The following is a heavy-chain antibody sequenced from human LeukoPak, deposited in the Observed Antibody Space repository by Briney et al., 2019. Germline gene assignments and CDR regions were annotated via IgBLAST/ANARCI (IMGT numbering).Heavy chain of an antibody. Sequence: PSETLSLTCAVNDGSFSSYYWSWIRQTPGKGLEWIGEINHSGLTKYNPSLKSRVTMSVDTSKSQFSLRLSSVTAADTAVYYCARGRQYYYDSSGYPKYFDYWGQGTLVTVSS. V-gene: IGHV4-34*01. D-gene: IGHD3-22*01. CDR2: INHSGLT. CDR1: DGSFSSYY. J-gene: IGHJ4*02. CDR3: ARGRQYYYDSSGYPKYFDY.